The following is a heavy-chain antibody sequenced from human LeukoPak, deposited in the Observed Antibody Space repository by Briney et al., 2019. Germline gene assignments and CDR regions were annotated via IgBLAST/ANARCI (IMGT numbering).Heavy chain of an antibody. J-gene: IGHJ3*02. D-gene: IGHD3-3*01. Sequence: GSLRLSCAASGFTFSTFAMIWVRQPPGKGLEWIGYIYYSGSTNYNPSLKSRVTISVDTSKNQFSLKLSSVTAADTAVYYCARDTIKHAFDIWGQGTMVTVSS. CDR1: GFTFSTFA. CDR3: ARDTIKHAFDI. CDR2: IYYSGST. V-gene: IGHV4-59*12.